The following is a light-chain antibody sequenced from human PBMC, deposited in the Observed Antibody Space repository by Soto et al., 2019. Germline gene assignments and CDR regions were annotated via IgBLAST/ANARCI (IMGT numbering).Light chain of an antibody. Sequence: IVLTQSPGTLYLSPGERATLSCRASQSVASRALAWYQQKPGQAPRLLMYSASKRATCIPDRFSGSGSGTDFTLTISRLEPEDFAGYYCQQYGSSPPMYTFGQGTKLEIK. CDR2: SAS. CDR3: QQYGSSPPMYT. CDR1: QSVASRA. J-gene: IGKJ2*01. V-gene: IGKV3-20*01.